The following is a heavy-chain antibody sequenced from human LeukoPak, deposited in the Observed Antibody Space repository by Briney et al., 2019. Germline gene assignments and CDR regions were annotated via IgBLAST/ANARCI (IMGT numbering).Heavy chain of an antibody. CDR1: GFPIFSY. V-gene: IGHV3-53*01. J-gene: IGHJ4*02. CDR3: ARGGNWDLYYFDN. D-gene: IGHD7-27*01. Sequence: PGGSLRLSCAASGFPIFSYMNWVRQAPGKGREGVSVIYSGGGGITYYADSVEGRFTISRDNSKNTLYLQMNSLRAEDTAVYYCARGGNWDLYYFDNWGQGTLVTVSS. CDR2: IYSGGGGIT.